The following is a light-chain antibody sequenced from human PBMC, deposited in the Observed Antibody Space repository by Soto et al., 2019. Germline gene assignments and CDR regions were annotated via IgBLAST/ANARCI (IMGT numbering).Light chain of an antibody. V-gene: IGKV3-15*01. CDR3: QQYNDWPPLI. CDR1: QSVSST. Sequence: ELVMTQSPATLSVSPGEGATLSCRTSQSVSSTLARYQHKLGQAPRLLISGATTRATGTPARFSGSGSGIEISLTICSLQSEDFAVYYCQQYNDWPPLIFGGGTRWIS. J-gene: IGKJ4*01. CDR2: GAT.